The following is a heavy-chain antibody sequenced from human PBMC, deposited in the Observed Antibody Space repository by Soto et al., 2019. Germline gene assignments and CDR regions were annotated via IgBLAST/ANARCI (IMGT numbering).Heavy chain of an antibody. CDR1: GGSFSGYY. J-gene: IGHJ6*02. V-gene: IGHV4-34*01. CDR3: ARGGSSGWYVPGYYYGMDV. CDR2: INHSGST. D-gene: IGHD6-19*01. Sequence: PSETLSLTCAVYGGSFSGYYWSWIRQPPGKGLEWIGEINHSGSTNYNPSLKSRVTISVDTSKNQFSLKLSSVTAADTAVYYCARGGSSGWYVPGYYYGMDVWGQGTTVTLSS.